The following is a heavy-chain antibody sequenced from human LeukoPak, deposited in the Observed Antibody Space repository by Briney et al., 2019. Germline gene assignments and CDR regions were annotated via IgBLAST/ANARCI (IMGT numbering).Heavy chain of an antibody. V-gene: IGHV3-48*03. Sequence: GGSLRLSCAASGFPVNKYAMHWVRQAPGKGLEWVSYIDAGATSTNYADSVWGRFTLSRDNAQNSVHLQMNSLRDEDTAVYYCVRGRLLRSTKYFDYWGQGALVTVSS. CDR1: GFPVNKYA. CDR2: IDAGATST. CDR3: VRGRLLRSTKYFDY. D-gene: IGHD2-21*02. J-gene: IGHJ4*02.